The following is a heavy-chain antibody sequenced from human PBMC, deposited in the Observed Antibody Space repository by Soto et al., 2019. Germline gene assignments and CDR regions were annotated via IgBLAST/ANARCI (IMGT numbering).Heavy chain of an antibody. J-gene: IGHJ6*02. CDR2: ISGSGGST. CDR1: GFTFSSYA. Sequence: EVQLLESGGGLVQPGGSLRLSCAASGFTFSSYAMSWVRQAPGKGLEWVSAISGSGGSTYYADSVKGRFTISRDNSKNKLYLQMNSLRAEDTAVYYCAKAPNPYYYYYGMDVWGQGTTVTVSS. V-gene: IGHV3-23*01. CDR3: AKAPNPYYYYYGMDV.